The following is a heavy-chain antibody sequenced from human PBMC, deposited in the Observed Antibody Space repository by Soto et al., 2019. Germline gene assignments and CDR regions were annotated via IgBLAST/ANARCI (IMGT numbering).Heavy chain of an antibody. CDR3: EHRRVGATEWGETYHDY. CDR2: IYWDDDK. D-gene: IGHD1-26*01. V-gene: IGHV2-5*02. J-gene: IGHJ4*02. Sequence: QITLKESGPTLVKPTQTLTLTCTFSGFSLSTSGVGVGWIRQPPGKALEWLALIYWDDDKRYSPSLKSRLTITKDTSKNQVVLTMTNMDPVDTATYYCEHRRVGATEWGETYHDYWGQGTLVTVSS. CDR1: GFSLSTSGVG.